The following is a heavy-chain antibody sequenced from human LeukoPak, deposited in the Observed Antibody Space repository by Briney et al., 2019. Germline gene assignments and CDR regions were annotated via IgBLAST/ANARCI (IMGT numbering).Heavy chain of an antibody. CDR2: ISGSGGST. Sequence: GGSLRLSCAASGFTFSSYAMSWVRQAPGKGLEWVSAISGSGGSTYYADSVKGRFTISRDNSKNTLYLQMNSLRAEDTAIYYCAKEGQHLGYDTVGYYGYWGQGTLVTVSS. V-gene: IGHV3-23*01. D-gene: IGHD3-22*01. CDR1: GFTFSSYA. J-gene: IGHJ4*02. CDR3: AKEGQHLGYDTVGYYGY.